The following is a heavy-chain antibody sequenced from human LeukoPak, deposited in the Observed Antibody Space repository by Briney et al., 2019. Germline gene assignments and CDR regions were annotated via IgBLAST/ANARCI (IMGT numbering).Heavy chain of an antibody. CDR3: ASNNPSSGWTMDV. J-gene: IGHJ6*03. Sequence: QSGGSLRLSCAASGFTFSSYWMSWVRQAPGKGLEWVANIKQDGSEKYYVDSVKGRFTISRDNAKNSLYLQMNSLRAEDTAVYYCASNNPSSGWTMDVWGKGTTVTVSS. CDR2: IKQDGSEK. V-gene: IGHV3-7*01. CDR1: GFTFSSYW. D-gene: IGHD6-19*01.